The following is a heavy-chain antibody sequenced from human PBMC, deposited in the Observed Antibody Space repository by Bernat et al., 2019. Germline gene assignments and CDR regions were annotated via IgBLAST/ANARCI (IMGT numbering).Heavy chain of an antibody. CDR3: ARARGYSYGYVDY. CDR2: ISSSSSYI. J-gene: IGHJ4*02. CDR1: GFTFSSYS. D-gene: IGHD5-18*01. V-gene: IGHV3-21*01. Sequence: EVQLVESGGGLVKPGGSLRLSCAASGFTFSSYSMNWVRQAPGKGLEWVSSISSSSSYIYYADSVKGRFTISRDNAKNSLYLQMNSLRAEDTAVYYCARARGYSYGYVDYWGQGTLVTVSS.